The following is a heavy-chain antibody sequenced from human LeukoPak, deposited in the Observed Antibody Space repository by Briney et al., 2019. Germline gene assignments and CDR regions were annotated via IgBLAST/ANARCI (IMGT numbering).Heavy chain of an antibody. D-gene: IGHD6-13*01. V-gene: IGHV4-34*01. J-gene: IGHJ6*03. CDR3: ARGTAGPYYYYYYMDV. CDR2: INHSGST. Sequence: SETLSLTCAVYGGSFSGYYWSWIRQSPGKGLEWIGEINHSGSTNYNPSLKSRVTISVDTSKNQFSLKLSSVTAADTAVYYCARGTAGPYYYYYYMDVWGKGTTVTVSS. CDR1: GGSFSGYY.